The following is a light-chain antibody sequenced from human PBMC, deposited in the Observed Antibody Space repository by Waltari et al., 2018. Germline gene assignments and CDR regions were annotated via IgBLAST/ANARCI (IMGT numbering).Light chain of an antibody. J-gene: IGKJ1*01. V-gene: IGKV3-20*01. Sequence: EVVLTQSSGTLSLSPGERAPLSCRASESVTNDYLAWYQQKPGQAPSLLIYDASIRATGIPDRFSGSGSGTDFTLTITRLEPEDFAVYHCQQYGSLPWTFGQGTKV. CDR2: DAS. CDR1: ESVTNDY. CDR3: QQYGSLPWT.